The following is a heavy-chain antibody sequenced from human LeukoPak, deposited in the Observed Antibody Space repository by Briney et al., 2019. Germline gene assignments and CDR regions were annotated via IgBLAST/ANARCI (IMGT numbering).Heavy chain of an antibody. V-gene: IGHV7-4-1*02. J-gene: IGHJ5*02. CDR3: ARGRRAHGRSVFYWFDP. CDR1: GYTFTSYA. CDR2: INTNTGNP. D-gene: IGHD1-1*01. Sequence: ASVKVSCKASGYTFTSYAMNWVRQAPGQGLEWMGWINTNTGNPTYAQGFTGRFVFSLDTSVSTAYLQISSLKAEDTAVYYCARGRRAHGRSVFYWFDPWGQGTLVTVSS.